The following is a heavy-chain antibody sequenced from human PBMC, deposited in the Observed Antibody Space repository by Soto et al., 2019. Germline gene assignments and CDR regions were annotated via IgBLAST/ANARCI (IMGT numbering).Heavy chain of an antibody. J-gene: IGHJ6*02. CDR3: ARLVASETGYGMDV. CDR2: ITGSSSYI. Sequence: VQLVESGGGMVQPGRSLRVSCAASGFIFSSHNMNWVRQAPGKGLEWVSSITGSSSYIFYADSVKGRFTISRDNAKNTVYLQVNSLRAEDTGVYYCARLVASETGYGMDVWGQGTTVTVSS. V-gene: IGHV3-21*02. D-gene: IGHD3-9*01. CDR1: GFIFSSHN.